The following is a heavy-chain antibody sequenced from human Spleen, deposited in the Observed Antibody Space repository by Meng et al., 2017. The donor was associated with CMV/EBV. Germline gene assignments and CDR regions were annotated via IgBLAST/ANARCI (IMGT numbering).Heavy chain of an antibody. Sequence: SETLSLTCTVSGYSISSGYYWGWIRQPPGKGLEWIGSIYHSGSTYYNPSLKSRVTISVDTSKNQFSLKLSSVTAADTAVYYCARALLRPVYYYDSSGYYPHFDYWGQGTLVTVSS. V-gene: IGHV4-38-2*02. CDR3: ARALLRPVYYYDSSGYYPHFDY. CDR2: IYHSGST. J-gene: IGHJ4*02. CDR1: GYSISSGYY. D-gene: IGHD3-22*01.